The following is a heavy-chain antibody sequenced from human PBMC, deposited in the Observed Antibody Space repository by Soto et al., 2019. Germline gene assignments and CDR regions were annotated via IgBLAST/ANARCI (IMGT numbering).Heavy chain of an antibody. Sequence: EVQLVESGGGLVQPGGSLRLSCAASGFTFSSYSMNWVRQAPGKGLEWVSYISSSSSTIYYADSVKGRFTISRDNAKNSRYLQMNSLRAENTAGYYCATFFTIFGNGMDVWGQGTTVTVSS. CDR1: GFTFSSYS. J-gene: IGHJ6*02. CDR2: ISSSSSTI. CDR3: ATFFTIFGNGMDV. V-gene: IGHV3-48*01. D-gene: IGHD3-3*01.